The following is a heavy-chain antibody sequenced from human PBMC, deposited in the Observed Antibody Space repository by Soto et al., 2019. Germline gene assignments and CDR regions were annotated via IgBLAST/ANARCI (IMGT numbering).Heavy chain of an antibody. V-gene: IGHV3-48*01. Sequence: PGGSLRLSCAASGFTFSKYSMNWVRQAPGKGLEWVSYISDSSDSMYYADSVKGRFTISRDNAKNSLYLQMNSLRAEDTALYYCARAPGFYGDFFDYWGQGTLVTVSS. CDR2: ISDSSDSM. CDR1: GFTFSKYS. J-gene: IGHJ4*02. CDR3: ARAPGFYGDFFDY. D-gene: IGHD4-17*01.